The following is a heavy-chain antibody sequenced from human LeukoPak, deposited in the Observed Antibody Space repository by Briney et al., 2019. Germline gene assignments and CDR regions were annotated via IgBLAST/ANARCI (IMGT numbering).Heavy chain of an antibody. V-gene: IGHV3-20*04. Sequence: GGSLRLSCAASGFTFDDYGLSWVRQAPGKGLEWVSTINWNGGSTGYADSVKGRFTISRDNAKNSLYLQMNSLRAEDTAVYYCARDRTIASLSFDYWGQGTLVTVSS. CDR1: GFTFDDYG. CDR2: INWNGGST. CDR3: ARDRTIASLSFDY. J-gene: IGHJ4*02. D-gene: IGHD6-13*01.